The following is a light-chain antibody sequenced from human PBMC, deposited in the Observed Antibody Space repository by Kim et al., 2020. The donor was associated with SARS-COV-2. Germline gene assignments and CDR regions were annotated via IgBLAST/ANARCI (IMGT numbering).Light chain of an antibody. V-gene: IGKV1-33*01. J-gene: IGKJ2*01. Sequence: DIQTTQSPSSLSASVGDRVTITCQASQAITYYVNWYQQKPGKAPKILIYDASNLETGVPSRFSGSGSGTDFTFTITSLQSEAIGTYYCQQYDNLPYTFGQGTKLEI. CDR1: QAITYY. CDR3: QQYDNLPYT. CDR2: DAS.